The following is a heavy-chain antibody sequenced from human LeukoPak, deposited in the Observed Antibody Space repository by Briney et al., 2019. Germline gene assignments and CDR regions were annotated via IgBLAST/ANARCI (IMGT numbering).Heavy chain of an antibody. Sequence: ASVKISCKVSGYTFTDYYMHWVRQAPGQGLEWMGRINPNSGGKNYAQKFQDRGTITTDKSINTAYIELSRLNSDDRHVHYFSKDRRRGYSYGGGVWGKGTTVTVSS. CDR2: INPNSGGK. CDR3: SKDRRRGYSYGGGV. D-gene: IGHD5-18*01. J-gene: IGHJ6*04. CDR1: GYTFTDYY. V-gene: IGHV1-2*05.